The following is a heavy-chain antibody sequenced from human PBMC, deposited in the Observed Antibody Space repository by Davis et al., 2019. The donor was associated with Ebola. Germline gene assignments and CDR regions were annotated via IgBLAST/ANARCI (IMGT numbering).Heavy chain of an antibody. V-gene: IGHV1-18*01. CDR1: GYTFTSYG. Sequence: ASVKVSCKASGYTFTSYGISWVRQAPGQGLEWMGWISTYNGNTTYAQKFQGRVTMTADTSTATAYMELRSLRSDDTAVYFCARTSIVGTTTTASDIWGQGTKVTVSS. D-gene: IGHD1-26*01. CDR2: ISTYNGNT. CDR3: ARTSIVGTTTTASDI. J-gene: IGHJ3*02.